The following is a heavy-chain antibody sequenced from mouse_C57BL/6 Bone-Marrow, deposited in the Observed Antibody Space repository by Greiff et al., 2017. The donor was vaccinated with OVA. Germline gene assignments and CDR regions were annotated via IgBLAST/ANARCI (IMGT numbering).Heavy chain of an antibody. V-gene: IGHV1-59*01. CDR3: ARRGDYYGSSYGYYFDD. J-gene: IGHJ2*01. CDR1: GYTFTSYW. CDR2: IDPSDSYT. D-gene: IGHD1-1*01. Sequence: QVQLQQPGAELVRPGTSVKLSCKASGYTFTSYWMHWVKQRPGQGLEWIGVIDPSDSYTNYNQKFKGKATLTVDTSSSTANMQLSILTSEDSAVYDCARRGDYYGSSYGYYFDDWGKGTTLTVSS.